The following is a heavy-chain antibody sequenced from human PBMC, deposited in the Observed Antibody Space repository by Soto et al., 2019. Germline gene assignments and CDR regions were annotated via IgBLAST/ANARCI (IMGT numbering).Heavy chain of an antibody. J-gene: IGHJ1*01. CDR3: ARAYREPNLFAEYFQH. V-gene: IGHV1-69*01. Sequence: QVQLVQSGAEVKKPGSSVKVSCKASGGTFSSYAISWVQQAPGQGLEWMGGIIPIFGTANYAQKFQGRVTITADESTSTAYMELSSLRSEDTAVYYCARAYREPNLFAEYFQHWGQGTLVTVSS. CDR1: GGTFSSYA. CDR2: IIPIFGTA. D-gene: IGHD1-26*01.